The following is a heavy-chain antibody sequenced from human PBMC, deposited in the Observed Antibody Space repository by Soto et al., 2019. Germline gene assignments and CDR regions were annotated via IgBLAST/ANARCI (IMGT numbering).Heavy chain of an antibody. Sequence: SETLSLTCAVSGGSISSSNWWSWVRQPPGKGLEWIGEIYHSGSNNYNPSLKSRVTISVDKSKNQFTQKLRSVNAADTAVYYCARPKTIGAAAGKGWFDPWGQGTLVT. CDR1: GGSISSSNW. J-gene: IGHJ5*02. D-gene: IGHD6-13*01. CDR3: ARPKTIGAAAGKGWFDP. V-gene: IGHV4-4*02. CDR2: IYHSGSN.